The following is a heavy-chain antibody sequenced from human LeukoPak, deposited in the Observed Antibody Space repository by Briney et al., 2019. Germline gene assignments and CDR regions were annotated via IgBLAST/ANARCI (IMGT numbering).Heavy chain of an antibody. CDR2: INTNTGNP. CDR3: ASTATYYYDSSGYYSYYFDY. CDR1: GYTFTSYA. D-gene: IGHD3-22*01. J-gene: IGHJ4*02. V-gene: IGHV7-4-1*02. Sequence: ASVKVSCKASGYTFTSYAMNWVRQAPGQGLEWMGWINTNTGNPTYAQGFTGRFVFSFDTSVSTAYLQISSLKAEDTAVYYCASTATYYYDSSGYYSYYFDYWGQGTLVTVSS.